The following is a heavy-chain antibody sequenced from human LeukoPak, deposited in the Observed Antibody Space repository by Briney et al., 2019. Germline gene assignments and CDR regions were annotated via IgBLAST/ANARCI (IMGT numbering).Heavy chain of an antibody. CDR3: TTWSSQFDY. CDR1: GFTFSDAW. J-gene: IGHJ4*02. V-gene: IGHV3-15*01. Sequence: PGGSLRLSCAASGFTFSDAWMTWVRQAPGKGLECVGFIQSKTDGGTTDSAAPVKGRFTVSRDDSKNTLYLQMNSLKTEDTAVYCCTTWSSQFDYWGQGTPVTVSS. D-gene: IGHD6-6*01. CDR2: IQSKTDGGTT.